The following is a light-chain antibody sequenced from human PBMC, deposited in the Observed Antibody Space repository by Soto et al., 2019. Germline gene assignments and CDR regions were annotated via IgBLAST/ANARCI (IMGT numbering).Light chain of an antibody. CDR1: QDISIY. J-gene: IGKJ2*01. V-gene: IGKV1-33*01. Sequence: DIQMTQSPSSLSASVGDRVTITCRASQDISIYLNWFQQKPGKAPKLLIYDASNLEKGVPSRFTGSGSGTDFTLTIHSLQPDEIATYYCQQYNVVPPTFGQGTRLEI. CDR2: DAS. CDR3: QQYNVVPPT.